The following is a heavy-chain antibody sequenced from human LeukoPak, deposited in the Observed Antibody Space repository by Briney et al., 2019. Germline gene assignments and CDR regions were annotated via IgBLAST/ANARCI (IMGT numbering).Heavy chain of an antibody. V-gene: IGHV3-23*01. CDR1: GFLFSRCA. Sequence: PGGSLRLSCAASGFLFSRCAMSWVRQAPGKGLEWASSISGAGDIAHYAESVKGRFTISRDNSGNTLYGQMDSLRAEYTAVYYCAKVKSSLTLIGAWGQGTLVTVSS. D-gene: IGHD2-8*01. CDR2: ISGAGDIA. J-gene: IGHJ5*02. CDR3: AKVKSSLTLIGA.